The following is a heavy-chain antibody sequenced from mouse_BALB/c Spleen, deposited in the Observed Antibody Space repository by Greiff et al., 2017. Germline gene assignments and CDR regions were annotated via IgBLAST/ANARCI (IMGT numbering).Heavy chain of an antibody. J-gene: IGHJ1*01. Sequence: EVQLQQSGAELVKPGASVKLSCTASGFNIKDTYMHWVKQRPEQGLEWIGRIDPANGNTKYDPKFQGKVTITADTSTNTAYLQLSSLTSEDTAVYDCARTRELYYDHDDRDIDVWGAGTTVTVSS. D-gene: IGHD2-4*01. CDR2: IDPANGNT. CDR1: GFNIKDTY. V-gene: IGHV14-3*02. CDR3: ARTRELYYDHDDRDIDV.